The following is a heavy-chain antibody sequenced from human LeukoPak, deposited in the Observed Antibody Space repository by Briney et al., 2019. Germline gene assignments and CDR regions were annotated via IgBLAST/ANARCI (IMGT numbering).Heavy chain of an antibody. D-gene: IGHD2-2*02. V-gene: IGHV1-8*03. Sequence: GASVKVSCKASGYTFTSYDINWVRQATGQGLEWMGWMNPNSGNTGYAQKFQGRVTITRNASISTAYMELSSLRSEDTAVYYCAREILGCCSSTSCYSRYFDLWGRGTLVTVSS. CDR2: MNPNSGNT. CDR1: GYTFTSYD. CDR3: AREILGCCSSTSCYSRYFDL. J-gene: IGHJ2*01.